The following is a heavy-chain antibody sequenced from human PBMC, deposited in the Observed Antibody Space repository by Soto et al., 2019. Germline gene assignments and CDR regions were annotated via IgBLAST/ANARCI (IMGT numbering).Heavy chain of an antibody. V-gene: IGHV3-23*01. Sequence: EVQLLESGGGLVQPGGSLRLSCAASGFTFSSYAMSWVRQAPGKGLEWVSAISGSGGSTYYADSVKGRFTISRDNSKNTLYLQMNSLRAEDTAVYYCAGLGRRWPDASDIWGQGTMVTVSS. D-gene: IGHD2-15*01. CDR3: AGLGRRWPDASDI. J-gene: IGHJ3*02. CDR1: GFTFSSYA. CDR2: ISGSGGST.